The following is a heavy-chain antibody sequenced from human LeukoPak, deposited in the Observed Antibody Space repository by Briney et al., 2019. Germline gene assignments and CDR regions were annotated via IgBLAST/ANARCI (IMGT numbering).Heavy chain of an antibody. CDR2: ISGSGGST. D-gene: IGHD6-13*01. V-gene: IGHV3-23*01. CDR3: ARAGYSSSRKTNWFDP. Sequence: GGSLRLSCAASGFTFSSYAMSWVRQAPGKGLEWVSAISGSGGSTYYADSVKGRFTISRDNSKNTLYLQMNSLRAEDTAVYYCARAGYSSSRKTNWFDPWGQGTLVTVSS. J-gene: IGHJ5*02. CDR1: GFTFSSYA.